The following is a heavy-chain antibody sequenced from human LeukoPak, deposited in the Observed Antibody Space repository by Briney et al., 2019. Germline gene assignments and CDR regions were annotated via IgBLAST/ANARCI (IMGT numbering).Heavy chain of an antibody. CDR1: GFTFSSYA. J-gene: IGHJ2*01. V-gene: IGHV3-23*01. D-gene: IGHD3-10*01. Sequence: GSLRLSCAASGFTFSSYAMSWVRQAPGKGLEWVSAISGSGGSTYYADSVKGRFTISRDNSKNTLYLQMNSLRAEDTAVYYCAKRRGYYGSGSYYTWYFDLWGRGTLVTVSS. CDR2: ISGSGGST. CDR3: AKRRGYYGSGSYYTWYFDL.